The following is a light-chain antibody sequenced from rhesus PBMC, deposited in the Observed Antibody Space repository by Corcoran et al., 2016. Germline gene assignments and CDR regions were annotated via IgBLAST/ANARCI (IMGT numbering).Light chain of an antibody. CDR1: ESVSFFGLNL. V-gene: IGKV7-13*01. CDR2: QAS. J-gene: IGKJ1*01. CDR3: LQSKNSPWT. Sequence: DIVLTQSPASLAVSPGQRATITCRASESVSFFGLNLLHWYQQQPGQPLNLLIYQASNKDTGVPARFGGRWSGTDLPLTINPVESNEAADYYCLQSKNSPWTIGQGTKGEIK.